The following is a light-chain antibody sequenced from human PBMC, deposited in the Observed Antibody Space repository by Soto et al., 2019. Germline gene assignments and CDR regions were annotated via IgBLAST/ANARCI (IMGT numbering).Light chain of an antibody. CDR2: GAS. J-gene: IGKJ1*01. V-gene: IGKV3-20*01. CDR1: QSVSSSY. Sequence: EIVLTQSPGTLSLSPGERATLSCRASQSVSSSYLAWYQQKPGQAPRLLIYGASSRATGIPDRFSGSGSGTDFTLTISRLEPEDFAVYYCQQYDNSHRTFGQGTKVDIK. CDR3: QQYDNSHRT.